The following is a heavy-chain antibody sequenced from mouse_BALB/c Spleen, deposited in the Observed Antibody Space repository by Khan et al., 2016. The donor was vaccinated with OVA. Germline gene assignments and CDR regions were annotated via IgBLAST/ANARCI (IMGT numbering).Heavy chain of an antibody. V-gene: IGHV5-12-1*01. J-gene: IGHJ1*01. CDR3: TRRPGYFDV. CDR1: GFTFSSYD. CDR2: INSGGDTT. Sequence: EVELVESGGGLVKPGGSLKLSCTASGFTFSSYDMSWVRQTPEKRLEWVAYINSGGDTTYSPDTVKGRFTISRDNAMNTLYLQMSSLKSEDTAIYYCTRRPGYFDVWGAGTTVTVSS.